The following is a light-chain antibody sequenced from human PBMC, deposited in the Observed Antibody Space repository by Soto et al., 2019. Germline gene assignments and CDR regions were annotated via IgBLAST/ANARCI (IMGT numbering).Light chain of an antibody. Sequence: QSVLTQPPSASGTPGQTVTISCSGSSSNIGSAYIYWYQHLPGTAPKLLIYRNNQRPSGVPDRFSASKSGTSASLAISGLRSEDEADYYCAAWDDNLVVFGGGTKVPS. V-gene: IGLV1-47*01. CDR2: RNN. CDR1: SSNIGSAY. CDR3: AAWDDNLVV. J-gene: IGLJ2*01.